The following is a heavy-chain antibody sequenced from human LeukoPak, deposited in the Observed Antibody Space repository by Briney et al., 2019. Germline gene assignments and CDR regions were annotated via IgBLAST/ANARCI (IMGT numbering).Heavy chain of an antibody. J-gene: IGHJ1*01. CDR1: GGTFSSYA. CDR2: IIPIFGTA. Sequence: SVKVSCKASGGTFSSYAISWVRQAPGQGLEWMGGIIPIFGTANYGQKFQGRVTITTDESTTTAYMELSSLRSEDTAVHYCARTGIAAAGTGFQHWGQGTLVTVSS. D-gene: IGHD6-13*01. V-gene: IGHV1-69*05. CDR3: ARTGIAAAGTGFQH.